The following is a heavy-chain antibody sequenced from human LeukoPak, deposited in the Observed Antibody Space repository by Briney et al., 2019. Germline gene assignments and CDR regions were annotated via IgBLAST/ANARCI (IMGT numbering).Heavy chain of an antibody. CDR1: GFTFSAYA. Sequence: GGSLRLSCAASGFTFSAYAMHWVRRAPGKGLHWVSAISSNAESAYYADSVQGRFTISRDNSKNMLYLQMDSLWAEDTDVYYCAKGAATLADGPDSWGQGTLVTVSS. D-gene: IGHD6-13*01. V-gene: IGHV3-23*01. J-gene: IGHJ4*02. CDR2: ISSNAESA. CDR3: AKGAATLADGPDS.